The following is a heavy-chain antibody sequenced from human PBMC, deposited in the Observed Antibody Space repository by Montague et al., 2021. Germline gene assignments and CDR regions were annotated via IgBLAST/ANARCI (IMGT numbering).Heavy chain of an antibody. Sequence: TLSLTCAVSGGSISSTAYYWSWIRQHPGKGLEWIGYIYYSGSTYYNPSLMSRVTISVDTSQNQFSLNLNSVTAADTAVYYCARVGATVTAPFDFWGQGTLVTVSS. CDR1: GGSISSTAYY. CDR2: IYYSGST. D-gene: IGHD4-17*01. V-gene: IGHV4-31*11. J-gene: IGHJ4*02. CDR3: ARVGATVTAPFDF.